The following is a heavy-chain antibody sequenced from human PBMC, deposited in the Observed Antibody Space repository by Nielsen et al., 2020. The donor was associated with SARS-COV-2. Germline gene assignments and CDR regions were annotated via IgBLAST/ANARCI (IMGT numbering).Heavy chain of an antibody. D-gene: IGHD2/OR15-2a*01. J-gene: IGHJ4*02. Sequence: GESLKISCAASGYIFGDYAITWVRQAPGKGLEWLGVLRSKTYGETAEYAASVKGRFTISRDDSKGIAYLQMNSLKTEDTAVYYCTRDLYRQSVMLWLYWGQGTLVTVSS. CDR2: LRSKTYGETA. V-gene: IGHV3-49*04. CDR3: TRDLYRQSVMLWLY. CDR1: GYIFGDYA.